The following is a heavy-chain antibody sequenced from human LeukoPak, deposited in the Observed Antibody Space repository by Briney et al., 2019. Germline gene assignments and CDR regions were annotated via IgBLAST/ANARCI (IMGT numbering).Heavy chain of an antibody. D-gene: IGHD4-17*01. Sequence: PGGSLRLSCAASGFTFSSYEMNWVRQAPGKGLEWVSYITTSGRPIYYADSVKGRFTISRDNAKNSLYLQMTSLRAEDTAVYYCARGEDYGTNSFDYWGQGTLVTVSS. CDR2: ITTSGRPI. CDR3: ARGEDYGTNSFDY. J-gene: IGHJ4*02. CDR1: GFTFSSYE. V-gene: IGHV3-48*03.